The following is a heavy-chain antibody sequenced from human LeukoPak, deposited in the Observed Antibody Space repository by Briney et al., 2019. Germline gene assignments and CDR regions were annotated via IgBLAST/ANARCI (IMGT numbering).Heavy chain of an antibody. CDR1: GDSISSYY. D-gene: IGHD1-26*01. CDR3: ARARSYLDAFDI. V-gene: IGHV4-59*01. Sequence: SETLSLTCTVSGDSISSYYWSWIRQPPWKGLEWIGYIYYSGSTNYNPSLKSRVTISVDTSKNQFSLKLSSVTAADTAVYYCARARSYLDAFDIWGQGTMVTVSS. J-gene: IGHJ3*02. CDR2: IYYSGST.